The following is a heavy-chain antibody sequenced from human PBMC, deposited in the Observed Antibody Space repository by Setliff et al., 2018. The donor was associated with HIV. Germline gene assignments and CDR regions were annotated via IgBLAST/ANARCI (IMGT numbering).Heavy chain of an antibody. D-gene: IGHD3-3*01. CDR2: VYLSGST. V-gene: IGHV4-59*08. CDR3: ARAPITIFGVIIIPVYFDY. J-gene: IGHJ4*02. Sequence: PSETLSLTCTVSGDPISTYYWSWVRKPPGKGLEWIGYVYLSGSTSYSPSLRGRVTMSVDPSKNQFSLKLSSVTAADTAVYYCARAPITIFGVIIIPVYFDYWGQGTLVTVSS. CDR1: GDPISTYY.